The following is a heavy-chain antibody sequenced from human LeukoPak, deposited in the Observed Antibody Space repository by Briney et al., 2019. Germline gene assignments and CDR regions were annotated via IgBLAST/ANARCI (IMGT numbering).Heavy chain of an antibody. V-gene: IGHV3-7*05. CDR2: IKEDGSEK. J-gene: IGHJ5*02. CDR3: ARERQASWFDP. CDR1: GFTFSTHW. Sequence: PGGSLRLSCAVSGFTFSTHWMTWVRQAPGKGLEWVANIKEDGSEKYYVDSVKGRFTISRDNAKNSLYLQMDSLRVEDTAVYYCARERQASWFDPWGQGTLVTVSS.